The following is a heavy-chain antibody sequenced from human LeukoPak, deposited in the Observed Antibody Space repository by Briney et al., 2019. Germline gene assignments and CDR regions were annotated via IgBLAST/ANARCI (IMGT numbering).Heavy chain of an antibody. D-gene: IGHD2-2*01. Sequence: SETLSLTCTVSGGSISSYYWSWIRQPAGKGLEWIGRIYTSGSTNYNPSLKSRVTMSVDTSKNQFSLKLSSVTAADTAVYYCARGIVVVPAGNSGYSDYWGQGTLVTVSS. V-gene: IGHV4-4*07. CDR2: IYTSGST. CDR3: ARGIVVVPAGNSGYSDY. J-gene: IGHJ4*02. CDR1: GGSISSYY.